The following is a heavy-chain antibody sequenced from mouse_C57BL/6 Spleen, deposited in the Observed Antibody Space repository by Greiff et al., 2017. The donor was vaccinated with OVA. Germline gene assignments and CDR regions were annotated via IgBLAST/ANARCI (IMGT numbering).Heavy chain of an antibody. V-gene: IGHV5-4*01. CDR1: GFTFSSYA. D-gene: IGHD1-1*01. Sequence: EVKLVESGGGLVKPGGSLKLSCAASGFTFSSYAMSWVRQTPEKRLEWVATISDGGSYTYYPDNVKGRFTISRDNAKNNLYLQMSHLKSEDTAMYYCARDQYYGSSSYFDYWGQGTTLTVSS. CDR2: ISDGGSYT. CDR3: ARDQYYGSSSYFDY. J-gene: IGHJ2*01.